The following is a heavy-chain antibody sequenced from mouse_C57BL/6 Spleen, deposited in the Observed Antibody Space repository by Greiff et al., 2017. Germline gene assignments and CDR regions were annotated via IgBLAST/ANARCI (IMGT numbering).Heavy chain of an antibody. Sequence: VQLVESGPGLVAPSQSLSITCTVSGFSLTSYAISWVRQPPGKGLEWLGVIWTGGGTNYNSALKSRLSISKDNSKSQVFLKMNSLQTDDTARYYCARNWGYYGSSYVYYAMDYWGQGTSVTVSS. V-gene: IGHV2-9-1*01. CDR3: ARNWGYYGSSYVYYAMDY. CDR2: IWTGGGT. J-gene: IGHJ4*01. CDR1: GFSLTSYA. D-gene: IGHD1-1*01.